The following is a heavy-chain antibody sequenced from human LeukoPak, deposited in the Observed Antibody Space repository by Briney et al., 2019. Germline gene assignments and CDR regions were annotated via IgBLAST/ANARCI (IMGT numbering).Heavy chain of an antibody. CDR1: GGSIDRSNYF. J-gene: IGHJ4*02. Sequence: SETLSLTFTVSGGSIDRSNYFWAWIRQSPGKGLEWIGSIYHSGSTYYNPSLKSRGTIPVDTSKNQFSLKLSSVTAADTAVYYCARDRRDGYNDNGGFDYWGQGTLVTVSS. CDR3: ARDRRDGYNDNGGFDY. CDR2: IYHSGST. D-gene: IGHD5-24*01. V-gene: IGHV4-39*07.